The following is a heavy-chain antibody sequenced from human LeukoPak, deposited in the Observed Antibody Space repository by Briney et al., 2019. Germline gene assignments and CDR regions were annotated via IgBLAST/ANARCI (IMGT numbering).Heavy chain of an antibody. CDR3: ASSYGSGSPGFDP. D-gene: IGHD3-10*01. V-gene: IGHV4-59*01. Sequence: SETLSLTCTVSGGSISSYYWSWIRQPPGKGLEWIGYIYYSGSTNYNPSLKSRVTISVDTSKNQFSLKLSSVTAADTAVYYCASSYGSGSPGFDPWGQGTLVTVSS. CDR2: IYYSGST. CDR1: GGSISSYY. J-gene: IGHJ5*02.